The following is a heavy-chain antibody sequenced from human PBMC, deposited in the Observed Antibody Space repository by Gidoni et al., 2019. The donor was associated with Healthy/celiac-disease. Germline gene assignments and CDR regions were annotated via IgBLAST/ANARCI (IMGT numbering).Heavy chain of an antibody. Sequence: QVQLQPWGAGLLKPSETLSLTCAVYGGSFSGYYWSWIRQPPGKGLEWIGEINHSGSTNYNPSLKSRVTISVDTSKNQFSLKLSSVTAADTAVYYCARIRLPSGWFDPWGQGTLVTVSS. CDR3: ARIRLPSGWFDP. D-gene: IGHD3-10*01. V-gene: IGHV4-34*01. J-gene: IGHJ5*02. CDR2: INHSGST. CDR1: GGSFSGYY.